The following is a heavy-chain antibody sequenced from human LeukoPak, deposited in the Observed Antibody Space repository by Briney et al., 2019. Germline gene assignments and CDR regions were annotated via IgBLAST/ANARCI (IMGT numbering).Heavy chain of an antibody. CDR1: GDTFSSYA. D-gene: IGHD6-13*01. V-gene: IGHV1-69*13. CDR3: ARDSSSSWYIGFFDY. J-gene: IGHJ4*02. CDR2: IFPIFGTA. Sequence: SVKVSCKASGDTFSSYAISWVRQAPGQGLEWMGGIFPIFGTANYAQKFQGRVTITADESTSTAYMELSSLRSEDTAVYYCARDSSSSWYIGFFDYWGQGTLVTVSS.